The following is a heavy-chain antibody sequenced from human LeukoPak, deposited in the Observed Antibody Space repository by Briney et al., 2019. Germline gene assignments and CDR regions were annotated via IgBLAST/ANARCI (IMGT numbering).Heavy chain of an antibody. V-gene: IGHV3-7*01. CDR2: IKQDGSEK. D-gene: IGHD6-13*01. Sequence: PGGSLRLSCAASGFTFSSYWMSWVRQAPGKGMEWVANIKQDGSEKYYVDSVKGRFTISRDNANNSLYMQMNSLRAEDTAVDYCAIDRRGIFFDYWGRGTLITVSS. CDR3: AIDRRGIFFDY. J-gene: IGHJ4*02. CDR1: GFTFSSYW.